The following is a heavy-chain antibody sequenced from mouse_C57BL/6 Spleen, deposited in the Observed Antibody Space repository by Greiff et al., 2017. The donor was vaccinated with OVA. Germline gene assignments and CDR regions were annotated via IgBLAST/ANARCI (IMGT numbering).Heavy chain of an antibody. J-gene: IGHJ4*01. V-gene: IGHV1-59*01. CDR1: GYTFTSYW. CDR3: ARRRNYYGSSYIYAMDY. CDR2: IDPSDSYT. Sequence: VQLQQPGAELVRPGTSVKLSCKASGYTFTSYWMHWVKQRPGQGLEWIGVIDPSDSYTNYNQKFKGKATLTVDTSSSTAYMQLSSLTSEDSAVYYCARRRNYYGSSYIYAMDYWGQGTSVTVSS. D-gene: IGHD1-1*01.